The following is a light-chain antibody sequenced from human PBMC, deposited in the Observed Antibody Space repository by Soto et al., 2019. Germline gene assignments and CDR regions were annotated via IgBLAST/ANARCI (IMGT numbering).Light chain of an antibody. CDR3: QQYMSYS. J-gene: IGKJ1*01. CDR2: GAS. V-gene: IGKV3-20*01. CDR1: QSVSSSY. Sequence: EIVLTQSPGTLSLSPGERATLSCRASQSVSSSYLAWYQQKPGQAPRLLIYGASSRATGIPDRFSGSGSGTDFTLTISSLQPDDFATYYCQQYMSYSFGQGTKV.